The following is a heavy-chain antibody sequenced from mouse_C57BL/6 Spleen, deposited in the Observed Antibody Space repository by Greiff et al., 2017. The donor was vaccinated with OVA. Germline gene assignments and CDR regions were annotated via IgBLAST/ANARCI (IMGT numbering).Heavy chain of an antibody. CDR2: IYPGSGNT. CDR1: GYTFTDYY. J-gene: IGHJ2*01. Sequence: LVESGAELVRPGASVKLSCKASGYTFTDYYINWVKQRPGQGLEWIARIYPGSGNTYYNEKFKGKATLTAEKSSSTAYMQLSSLTSEDSAVYFCARWDFDYWGQGTTLTVSS. CDR3: ARWDFDY. V-gene: IGHV1-76*01.